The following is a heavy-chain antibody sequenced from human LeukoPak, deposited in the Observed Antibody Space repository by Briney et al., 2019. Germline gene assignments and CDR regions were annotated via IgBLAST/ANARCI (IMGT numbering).Heavy chain of an antibody. J-gene: IGHJ4*02. V-gene: IGHV3-30*02. Sequence: PGGSLRLSCAASGFTFSSYEMNWVRQAPGKGLEWVAFIRYNGNNQYYADSVKGRFTISRDNSKNTLYLQMNSLRAEDTAVYYCARDPRMGLLLRDSDFWGQGTLVTVSS. CDR3: ARDPRMGLLLRDSDF. CDR2: IRYNGNNQ. D-gene: IGHD3-22*01. CDR1: GFTFSSYE.